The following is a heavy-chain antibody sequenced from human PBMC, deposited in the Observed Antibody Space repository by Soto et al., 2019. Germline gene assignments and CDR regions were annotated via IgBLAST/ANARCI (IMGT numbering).Heavy chain of an antibody. J-gene: IGHJ3*02. Sequence: KGLEWVSGISGSGDSTYYADSVKGRFTISRDNSKNTLYLQMNSLRAEDTAVYYCARGPHIVVRYEGFDIXXXGT. V-gene: IGHV3-23*01. CDR3: ARGPHIVVRYEGFDI. CDR2: ISGSGDST. D-gene: IGHD3-22*01.